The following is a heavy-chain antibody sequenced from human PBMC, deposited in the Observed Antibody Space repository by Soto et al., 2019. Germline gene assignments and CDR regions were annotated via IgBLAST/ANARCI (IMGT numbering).Heavy chain of an antibody. J-gene: IGHJ5*02. D-gene: IGHD6-6*01. CDR3: ARGVIAARWLDP. V-gene: IGHV1-3*01. CDR2: SNAGNGNT. CDR1: GYTFTSYA. Sequence: EASVKVSCKASGYTFTSYAMHWVRQAPGQRLEWMGWSNAGNGNTKYSQKVQGRVTMTTDTSTSTAYMELRSLRSDDTAVYYCARGVIAARWLDPWGQGTLVTVSS.